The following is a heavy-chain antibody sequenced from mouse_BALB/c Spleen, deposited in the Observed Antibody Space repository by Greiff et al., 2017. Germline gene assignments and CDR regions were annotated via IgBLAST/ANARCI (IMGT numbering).Heavy chain of an antibody. D-gene: IGHD1-1*01. J-gene: IGHJ2*01. CDR1: GFSLTSYG. V-gene: IGHV2-9*02. Sequence: VQLQQSGPGLVAPSQSLSITCTVSGFSLTSYGVHWVRQPPGKGLEWLGVIWAGGSTNYNSALMSRLSISKDNSKSQVFLKMNSLQTDDTAMYYCARDSTTVVATLYYFDYWGQGTTLTVSS. CDR2: IWAGGST. CDR3: ARDSTTVVATLYYFDY.